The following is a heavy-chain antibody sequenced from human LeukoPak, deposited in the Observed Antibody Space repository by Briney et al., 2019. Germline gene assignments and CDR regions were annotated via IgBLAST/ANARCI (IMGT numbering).Heavy chain of an antibody. CDR1: GFTFSSYG. Sequence: GGSLRLSCAASGFTFSSYGMHWVRQAPGKGLEWVAFIRYDGSNKYYADSVKGRFTISRDNSKNTLYLQMNSLRAEDTAVYYCAKGSGWSFSGWFDPWGQGTLVTVSS. V-gene: IGHV3-30*02. CDR2: IRYDGSNK. J-gene: IGHJ5*02. CDR3: AKGSGWSFSGWFDP. D-gene: IGHD6-19*01.